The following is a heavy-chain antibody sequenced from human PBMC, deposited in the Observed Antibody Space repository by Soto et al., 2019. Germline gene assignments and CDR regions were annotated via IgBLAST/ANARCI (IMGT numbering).Heavy chain of an antibody. CDR1: GFTFSVYA. CDR3: AKVGGLGSGKYFDY. J-gene: IGHJ4*02. D-gene: IGHD3-10*01. Sequence: GGSLVLAGATSGFTFSVYAMSGVRQAPGKGLEWVSHISGSGGTYYSDSVKGRFPISRDNSKTTLYLQMNSLRAEDTAGYYCAKVGGLGSGKYFDYWGPGTLVTVSS. V-gene: IGHV3-23*01. CDR2: ISGSGGT.